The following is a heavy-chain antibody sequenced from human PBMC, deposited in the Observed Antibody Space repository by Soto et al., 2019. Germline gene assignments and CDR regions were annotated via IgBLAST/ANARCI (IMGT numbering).Heavy chain of an antibody. CDR3: ARFWGSYYYVDV. CDR1: GGSFSGYY. Sequence: ETLSLTCAVYGGSFSGYYWSWIRQPPGKGLEWIGEINHSGSTNYNPSLKSRVTISVDTSKNQFSLKLSSVTAADTAVYYCARFWGSYYYVDVWGKGTTVTVSS. J-gene: IGHJ6*03. CDR2: INHSGST. D-gene: IGHD7-27*01. V-gene: IGHV4-34*01.